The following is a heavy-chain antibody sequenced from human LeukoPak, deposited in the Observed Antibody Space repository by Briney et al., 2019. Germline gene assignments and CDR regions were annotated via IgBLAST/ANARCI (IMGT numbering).Heavy chain of an antibody. D-gene: IGHD6-19*01. V-gene: IGHV3-74*01. Sequence: GGSLRLSCAASGFTFSSYWMHWVRQAPGKGLVWVSRIISDGSSTSYADSVKGRFTISRDNAKNTLYLQMNSLRAEDTAVYYCAREDVHISVAASGAFDIWGQGTMVTVSS. J-gene: IGHJ3*02. CDR2: IISDGSST. CDR1: GFTFSSYW. CDR3: AREDVHISVAASGAFDI.